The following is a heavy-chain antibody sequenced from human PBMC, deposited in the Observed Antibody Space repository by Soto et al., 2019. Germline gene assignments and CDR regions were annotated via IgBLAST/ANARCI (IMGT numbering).Heavy chain of an antibody. CDR1: GGSISSYY. CDR3: ARSGNDFWSGYYV. CDR2: IYYSGST. J-gene: IGHJ4*02. V-gene: IGHV4-59*01. Sequence: SETLSLTCTVSGGSISSYYWSWIRQPPGKGLEWIGYIYYSGSTNYNPSLKSRVTISVDTSKNQFSLKLSSVTAADTAVDYGARSGNDFWSGYYVWGKGTLVTVS. D-gene: IGHD3-3*01.